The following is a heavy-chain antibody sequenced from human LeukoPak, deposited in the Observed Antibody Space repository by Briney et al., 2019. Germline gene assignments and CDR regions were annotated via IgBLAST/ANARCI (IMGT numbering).Heavy chain of an antibody. Sequence: SETLSLTCTVSGGSISNYYWSWIRKPPGKGLEWIGYVDDTGSTNYNPSLKTRVSISEDTTNNQFSLNLSSVTAADTVVYYCARHLKIVVSGTVAFDIWGQGTMVTVSS. D-gene: IGHD3-22*01. J-gene: IGHJ3*02. CDR2: VDDTGST. CDR3: ARHLKIVVSGTVAFDI. CDR1: GGSISNYY. V-gene: IGHV4-59*08.